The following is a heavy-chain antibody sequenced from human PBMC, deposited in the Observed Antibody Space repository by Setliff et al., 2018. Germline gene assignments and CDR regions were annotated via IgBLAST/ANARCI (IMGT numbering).Heavy chain of an antibody. CDR3: ARAGRFGTVVYKGDYYMDV. J-gene: IGHJ6*03. CDR2: INTNTGNP. D-gene: IGHD3-10*01. Sequence: ASVKVSCKASGYMFTTYAMSWIRQVPGQGFEWMGWINTNTGNPIYVQGFTGRFVFSLDTSVSTAYLHISGLKAEDTAVYYCARAGRFGTVVYKGDYYMDVWGKGTTGTVS. CDR1: GYMFTTYA. V-gene: IGHV7-4-1*02.